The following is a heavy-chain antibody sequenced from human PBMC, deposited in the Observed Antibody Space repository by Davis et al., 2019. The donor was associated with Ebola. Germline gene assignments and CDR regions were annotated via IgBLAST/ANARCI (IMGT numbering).Heavy chain of an antibody. CDR1: GYTFTSHG. V-gene: IGHV1-18*01. D-gene: IGHD1-7*01. CDR3: ARGFSSITGTTGLFWYYGMDV. Sequence: ASVKVSCKASGYTFTSHGISWVRQAPGQGLEWMGWISAYNGNTNYAQKLQGRVTMTTDTSTSTAYMELRSLRSDDTAVYYCARGFSSITGTTGLFWYYGMDVWGKETTVTVSS. J-gene: IGHJ6*04. CDR2: ISAYNGNT.